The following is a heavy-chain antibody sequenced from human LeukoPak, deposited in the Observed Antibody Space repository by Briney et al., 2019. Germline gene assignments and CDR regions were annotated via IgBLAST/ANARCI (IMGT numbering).Heavy chain of an antibody. CDR2: MNPNSGNT. Sequence: GASVKLSCKASGYTFTNYDINWVRQATGQRLEWMGWMNPNSGNTGSAQKFQGRVTMTRDTSISTAYMELSSLRSEDTAVYYCTRGRPSSFDYWGQGTPVTVSS. CDR3: TRGRPSSFDY. J-gene: IGHJ4*02. CDR1: GYTFTNYD. V-gene: IGHV1-8*01.